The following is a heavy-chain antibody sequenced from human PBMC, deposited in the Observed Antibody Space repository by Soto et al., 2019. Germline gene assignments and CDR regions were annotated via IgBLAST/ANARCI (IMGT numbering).Heavy chain of an antibody. CDR1: GFTFGDSY. Sequence: PGGSLRLSCAGSGFTFGDSYMSWIRQAPGKGLEWLSYISPGSRYPAYADSVKGRFTISRDNAKNSLYLQMNSLRAEDTAVYYCAGYYYDSSGYYSGFDYWGQGTLVTVSS. V-gene: IGHV3-11*06. D-gene: IGHD3-22*01. J-gene: IGHJ4*02. CDR3: AGYYYDSSGYYSGFDY. CDR2: ISPGSRYP.